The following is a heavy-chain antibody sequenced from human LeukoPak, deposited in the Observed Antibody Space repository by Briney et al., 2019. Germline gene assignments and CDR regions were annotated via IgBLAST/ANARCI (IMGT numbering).Heavy chain of an antibody. J-gene: IGHJ4*02. V-gene: IGHV4-34*01. CDR1: GGSFSGYY. D-gene: IGHD6-13*01. CDR3: ARGRAAAAY. Sequence: SETLSLTCAVYGGSFSGYYWSWIRQPPGKGLEWIGEINHSGSTNYNPSLKSRVAISVDTSKNQFSLKLSSVTAADTAVYYCARGRAAAAYWGQGTLVTVSS. CDR2: INHSGST.